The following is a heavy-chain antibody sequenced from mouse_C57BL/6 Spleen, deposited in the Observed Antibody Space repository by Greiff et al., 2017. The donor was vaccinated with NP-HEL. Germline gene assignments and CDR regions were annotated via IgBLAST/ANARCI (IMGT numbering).Heavy chain of an antibody. J-gene: IGHJ4*01. CDR3: ARQLRSPYYAMDY. Sequence: VQLKQSGPELVKPGASVKIPCKASGYTFTDYNMDWVKQSHGKSLEWIGDINPNNGGTIYNQKFKGKATLTVDKSSSTAYMELRSLTSEDTAVYYCARQLRSPYYAMDYWGQGTSVTVSS. V-gene: IGHV1-18*01. D-gene: IGHD3-2*02. CDR2: INPNNGGT. CDR1: GYTFTDYN.